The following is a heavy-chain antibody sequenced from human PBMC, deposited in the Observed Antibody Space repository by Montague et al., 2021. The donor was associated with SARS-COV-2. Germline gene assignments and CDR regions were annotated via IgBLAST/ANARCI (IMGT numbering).Heavy chain of an antibody. V-gene: IGHV3-23*01. CDR2: TSGTGGSQ. CDR1: GFTFRDYA. D-gene: IGHD3-10*01. CDR3: AKKETPWFGGSYVAN. J-gene: IGHJ4*02. Sequence: SLRLSCAGSGFTFRDYALSRVRQAPGQGLEWVAATSGTGGSQYYAESVKGRFTISRDNARNTLYLQMRGLRAEDTAVYFCAKKETPWFGGSYVANWGQGALVTVSS.